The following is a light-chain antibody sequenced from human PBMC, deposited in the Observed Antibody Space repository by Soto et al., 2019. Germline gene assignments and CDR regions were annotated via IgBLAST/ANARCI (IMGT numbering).Light chain of an antibody. CDR2: KAS. CDR3: QPYNTYYT. Sequence: DIQMTQSPSTLSASVGDRVTITCRASQSISSWLAWYQQKPGKAPKLLIYKASSLESGVPSKFSGSGSGTEFTLTISSLQPDGFANYYCQPYNTYYTFGQGTKLEIK. V-gene: IGKV1-5*03. J-gene: IGKJ2*01. CDR1: QSISSW.